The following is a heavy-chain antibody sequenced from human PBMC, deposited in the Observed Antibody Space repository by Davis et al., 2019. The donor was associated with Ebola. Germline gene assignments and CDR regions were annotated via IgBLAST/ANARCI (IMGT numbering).Heavy chain of an antibody. Sequence: ASVKVSCKASGYTFTSYYMHWVRQAPGQGLEWMGIINPSGGSTSYAQKFQGRVTMTRDTSTSTVYMELSSLRSEDTAVYYCARQRISIFGVAPTFDFWGQGALVTVSS. V-gene: IGHV1-46*01. CDR3: ARQRISIFGVAPTFDF. D-gene: IGHD3-3*01. CDR2: INPSGGST. CDR1: GYTFTSYY. J-gene: IGHJ4*02.